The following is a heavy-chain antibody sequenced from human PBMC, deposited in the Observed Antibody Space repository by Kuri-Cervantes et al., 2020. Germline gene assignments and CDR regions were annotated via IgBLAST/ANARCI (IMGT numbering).Heavy chain of an antibody. CDR3: AKLYCSSTSCSFFDY. J-gene: IGHJ4*02. CDR1: RFTVSSNY. Sequence: GGSLRLSCAASRFTVSSNYMSWVRQAPGKGLEWVSVIYSGGSTYYADSVKGRFTISRDNSKNTLYLQMNSLRAEDTAVYYCAKLYCSSTSCSFFDYWGQGTLVTVSS. D-gene: IGHD2-2*01. V-gene: IGHV3-66*01. CDR2: IYSGGST.